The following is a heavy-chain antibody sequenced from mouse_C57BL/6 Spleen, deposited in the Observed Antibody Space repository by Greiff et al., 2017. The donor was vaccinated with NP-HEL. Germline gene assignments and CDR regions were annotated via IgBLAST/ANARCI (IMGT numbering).Heavy chain of an antibody. CDR2: IDPSDSFT. D-gene: IGHD1-1*01. V-gene: IGHV1-69*01. CDR3: ARARYYGSSYRLGRFDV. CDR1: GYTFTSYW. Sequence: VQLQQSGAELVMPGASVKLSCKASGYTFTSYWMHWVKQRPGQGLEWIGEIDPSDSFTNYNQKFKGKSTLTVDKSSSTAYMQLSSLTSEDSAVYYCARARYYGSSYRLGRFDVWGTGTTVTVSS. J-gene: IGHJ1*03.